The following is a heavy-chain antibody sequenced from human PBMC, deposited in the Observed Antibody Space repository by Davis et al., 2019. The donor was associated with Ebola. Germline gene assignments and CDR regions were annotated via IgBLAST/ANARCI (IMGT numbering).Heavy chain of an antibody. V-gene: IGHV4-4*02. D-gene: IGHD5-24*01. Sequence: SQTLSLTCAVSGGSIFSSNWWSWVRQPPGKGLEWIGEIFDTGTSNYNPSLSSRVTISLDKSKSQFSLKLNSVTAADTAMYYCARVEGAGDGYSLEAFDIWGQGTMVTVSS. CDR3: ARVEGAGDGYSLEAFDI. J-gene: IGHJ3*02. CDR2: IFDTGTS. CDR1: GGSIFSSNW.